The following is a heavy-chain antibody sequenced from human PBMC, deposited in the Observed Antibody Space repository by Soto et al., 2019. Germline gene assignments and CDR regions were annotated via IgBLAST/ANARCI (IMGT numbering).Heavy chain of an antibody. CDR1: GFTFSNAW. Sequence: EVQLVESGGGLVKPGGSLRLSCAASGFTFSNAWMTWVRQAPGKGLDWVGRIKSKTHGGTTDYAAPVNGRFTISRDDSNNTLYLQMNSVKTEDTAVYYCATRATFSYVGPEKYLRHWCQGTLVTVSS. V-gene: IGHV3-15*01. CDR3: ATRATFSYVGPEKYLRH. D-gene: IGHD3-16*01. J-gene: IGHJ1*01. CDR2: IKSKTHGGTT.